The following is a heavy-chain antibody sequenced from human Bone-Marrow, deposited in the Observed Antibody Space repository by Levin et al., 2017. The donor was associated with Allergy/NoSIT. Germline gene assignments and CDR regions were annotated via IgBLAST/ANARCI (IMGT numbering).Heavy chain of an antibody. J-gene: IGHJ4*02. V-gene: IGHV5-10-1*01. Sequence: GGSLRLSCEVSGYSFTDHWINWVRQMPGKGLEWMGNIDHHDSFTNYNPSFQGHVTISADKSINTAYLQWSNLKASDNAIYYCVRRTGPYGGYFDYWGQGTLVTVSS. CDR2: IDHHDSFT. CDR3: VRRTGPYGGYFDY. CDR1: GYSFTDHW. D-gene: IGHD4-23*01.